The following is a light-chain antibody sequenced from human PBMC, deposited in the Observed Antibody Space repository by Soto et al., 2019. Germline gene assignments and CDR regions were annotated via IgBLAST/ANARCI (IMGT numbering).Light chain of an antibody. Sequence: QSALTQPASVSGSPGQSITISCTGTSSDVGGYNYVSWHQHHPGKAPKLMIYEVSNRPSGVSNRFSGSKSGNSASLTISGLQAEDEAHYYCSSYKSSSTPCVFGTGTKVTVL. CDR1: SSDVGGYNY. V-gene: IGLV2-14*01. J-gene: IGLJ1*01. CDR3: SSYKSSSTPCV. CDR2: EVS.